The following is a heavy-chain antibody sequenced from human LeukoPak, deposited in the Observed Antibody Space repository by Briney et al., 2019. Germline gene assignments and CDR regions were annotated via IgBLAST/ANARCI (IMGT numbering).Heavy chain of an antibody. D-gene: IGHD1-26*01. V-gene: IGHV4-61*02. Sequence: SETLSLTCTVSGGSISSGSYYWSWIRQPAGEGLEWIGRIYTSGSTNYNPSLKSRVTMSVDTSKNQFSLKLSSVTAADTAVYYCAREGWELLSEYFQHWGQGTLVTVSS. CDR3: AREGWELLSEYFQH. CDR1: GGSISSGSYY. J-gene: IGHJ1*01. CDR2: IYTSGST.